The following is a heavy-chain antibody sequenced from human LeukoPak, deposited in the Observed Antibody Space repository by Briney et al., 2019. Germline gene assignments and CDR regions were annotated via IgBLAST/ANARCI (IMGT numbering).Heavy chain of an antibody. CDR1: GFTFNTYT. D-gene: IGHD3-10*01. J-gene: IGHJ4*02. CDR2: ISSGTSYI. Sequence: GGSLRLSCAASGFTFNTYTMNWVRQAPGKGLEWVSSISSGTSYIYYADSVKGRFTISRDNAKNSLYLQMNSLRVEDTAVYYCARDRVSGSGSIDYWGQGTLVTVSS. CDR3: ARDRVSGSGSIDY. V-gene: IGHV3-21*01.